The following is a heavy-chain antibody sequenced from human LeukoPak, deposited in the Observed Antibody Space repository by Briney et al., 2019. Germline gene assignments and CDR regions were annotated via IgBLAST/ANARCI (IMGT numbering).Heavy chain of an antibody. CDR2: VSGSGDNT. CDR3: AIYEVKTSGWYPSGDY. Sequence: GGSLRLSCAASGFTFSSYVMTWVRQAPGKGLEWVSTVSGSGDNTYYADSVKGRFTISRDNSKNTLYLQMTSLRAEDTALYHCAIYEVKTSGWYPSGDYWGQGTLVTVSS. CDR1: GFTFSSYV. V-gene: IGHV3-23*01. J-gene: IGHJ4*02. D-gene: IGHD6-19*01.